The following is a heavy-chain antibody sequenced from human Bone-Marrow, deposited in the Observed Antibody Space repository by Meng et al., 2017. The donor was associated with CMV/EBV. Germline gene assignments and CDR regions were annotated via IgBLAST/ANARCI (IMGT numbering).Heavy chain of an antibody. V-gene: IGHV4-39*07. CDR3: AGDGYDTLDY. CDR2: IYYSGST. CDR1: GGSISSSSYY. J-gene: IGHJ4*02. D-gene: IGHD2-15*01. Sequence: SETLSLTCTVSGGSISSSSYYWGWIRQPPGKGLEWIGSIYYSGSTYYNPSLKSRVTISVDTSKNQFSLKLSSVTAADTAVYYCAGDGYDTLDYWGQGTLVTVSS.